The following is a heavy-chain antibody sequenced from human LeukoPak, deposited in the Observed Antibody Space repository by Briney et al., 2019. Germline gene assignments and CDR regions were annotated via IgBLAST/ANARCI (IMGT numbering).Heavy chain of an antibody. Sequence: QTGGSLRLSCAASGFTFSSYWMHWVRQTPGKGLVWVSRINTDGSSTNYADSVKDRFTISRDNAKNTLYLQMNSLRDEDTAVYYCGRGTTVIRNALDIWGQGTMVTVSS. J-gene: IGHJ3*02. D-gene: IGHD4-17*01. CDR1: GFTFSSYW. CDR2: INTDGSST. V-gene: IGHV3-74*01. CDR3: GRGTTVIRNALDI.